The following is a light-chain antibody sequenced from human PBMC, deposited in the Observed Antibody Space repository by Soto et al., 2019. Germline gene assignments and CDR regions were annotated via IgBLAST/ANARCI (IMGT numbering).Light chain of an antibody. Sequence: DIQMTQSPSSLSAFMGDRVTITCRAAQSISTYLNWYQQKPGKAPNLLIYAASSLQDGVTSRFSGSGSGTYFTLTISPLQPEDLATYYCQQTYTTPYTFGQGTKLEIK. J-gene: IGKJ2*01. V-gene: IGKV1-39*01. CDR3: QQTYTTPYT. CDR1: QSISTY. CDR2: AAS.